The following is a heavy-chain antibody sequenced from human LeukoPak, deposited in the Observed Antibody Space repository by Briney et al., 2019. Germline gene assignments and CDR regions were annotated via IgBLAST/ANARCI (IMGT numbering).Heavy chain of an antibody. J-gene: IGHJ4*02. D-gene: IGHD4-17*01. V-gene: IGHV3-30*02. CDR1: GFIFSTYG. CDR2: IRYDGSNK. CDR3: AKDNYDYGDYDGGDY. Sequence: VGSLRLSCAASGFIFSTYGMHWVRQAPGKGLEWVAFIRYDGSNKYYADSVKGRFTISRDNSKNTLYLQMNSLRPEDTAVYYCAKDNYDYGDYDGGDYWGQGTLVTVSS.